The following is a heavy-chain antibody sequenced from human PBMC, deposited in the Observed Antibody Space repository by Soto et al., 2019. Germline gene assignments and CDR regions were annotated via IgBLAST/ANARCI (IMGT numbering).Heavy chain of an antibody. CDR1: GGTFSSYA. Sequence: QVQLVQSGAEVKKPGSSVKVSCKASGGTFSSYAISWVRQAPGQGLEWMGGIIPIFGTANYAQKFQGRVTITADESTSTAYMELSSLRSEDTAVYYCAKDKPKLAARPGIYFDYWGQGTLVTVSS. J-gene: IGHJ4*02. CDR3: AKDKPKLAARPGIYFDY. V-gene: IGHV1-69*01. D-gene: IGHD6-6*01. CDR2: IIPIFGTA.